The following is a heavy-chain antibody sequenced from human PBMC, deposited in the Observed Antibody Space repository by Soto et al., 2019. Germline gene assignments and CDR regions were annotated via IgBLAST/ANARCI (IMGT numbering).Heavy chain of an antibody. CDR3: ARVGGILLWFGDRDHYGMDV. Sequence: SETLSLTCAVYGGSFSGYYWSWIRQPPGEGLEWIGEINHSGSTNYNPSLKSRVTISVDTSKNQFSLKLSSVTAADTAVYYCARVGGILLWFGDRDHYGMDVWGQGTTVTVSS. J-gene: IGHJ6*02. V-gene: IGHV4-34*01. CDR1: GGSFSGYY. D-gene: IGHD3-10*01. CDR2: INHSGST.